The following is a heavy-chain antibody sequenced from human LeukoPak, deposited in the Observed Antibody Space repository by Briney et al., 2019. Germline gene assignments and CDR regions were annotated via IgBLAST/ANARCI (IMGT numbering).Heavy chain of an antibody. J-gene: IGHJ4*02. V-gene: IGHV3-23*01. CDR3: AKHGPDYDFWSGLDY. Sequence: PGGSLRLSCAASGFTFSSYAMSWVRQAPGKGLEWVSAISGSGGSTYYADSVKGRFTISRDNSKNTLYLQKNSLRAEDTAVYYCAKHGPDYDFWSGLDYWGQGTLVTVSS. CDR2: ISGSGGST. CDR1: GFTFSSYA. D-gene: IGHD3-3*01.